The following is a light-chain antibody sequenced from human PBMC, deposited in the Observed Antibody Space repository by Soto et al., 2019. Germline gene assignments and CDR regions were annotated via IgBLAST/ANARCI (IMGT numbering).Light chain of an antibody. J-gene: IGKJ5*01. V-gene: IGKV3-20*01. Sequence: EIGLTKSPSTLSLSRGERATLSCTASQRVSSTYLAWYQQKPGPAPRLLIYAASSRATGIPDRFSGSGSRTHFTITISILEPEDFAVYYCKQYGLSPSLSFGHGTRLDIK. CDR2: AAS. CDR3: KQYGLSPSLS. CDR1: QRVSSTY.